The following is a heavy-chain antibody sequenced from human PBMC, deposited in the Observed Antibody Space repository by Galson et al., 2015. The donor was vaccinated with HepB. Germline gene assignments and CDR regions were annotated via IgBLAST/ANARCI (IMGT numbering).Heavy chain of an antibody. CDR2: IYSGGST. CDR3: ARDRLTMFRGVINRKDNWYFYL. J-gene: IGHJ2*01. Sequence: SLRLSCAASGFTVSSNYMSWVRQAPGKGLEWVSVIYSGGSTYYADSVKGRFTISRDNSKNTLYLQMNSLRAEDTAVYYCARDRLTMFRGVINRKDNWYFYLWGRGTLVTVSS. D-gene: IGHD3-10*01. V-gene: IGHV3-66*01. CDR1: GFTVSSNY.